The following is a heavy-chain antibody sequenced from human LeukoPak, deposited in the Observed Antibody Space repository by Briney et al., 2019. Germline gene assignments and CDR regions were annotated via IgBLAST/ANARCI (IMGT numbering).Heavy chain of an antibody. J-gene: IGHJ4*02. CDR2: ISGSGGST. Sequence: GGSLRLSCAASGFTFSSYAMSWVRQAPGKGLEWVSAISGSGGSTYYADSVKGRFSISRDNAKNSLYLQMNSLRAEDTAVYYCAKGIAAAGGFDYWGQGTLVTVSS. D-gene: IGHD6-13*01. CDR3: AKGIAAAGGFDY. V-gene: IGHV3-23*01. CDR1: GFTFSSYA.